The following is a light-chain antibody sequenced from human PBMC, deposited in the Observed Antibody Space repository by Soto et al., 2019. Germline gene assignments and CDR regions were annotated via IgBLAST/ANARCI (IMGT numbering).Light chain of an antibody. J-gene: IGKJ4*01. CDR2: TAS. V-gene: IGKV1-8*01. CDR3: HQSFSYPLT. CDR1: QGISSH. Sequence: AIRMTQSPSSFSASTGDRVTITCRASQGISSHLAWYQVKPGQAPRLLIYTASYLESGVPSRLSGSGSGTDFTVIISSLQSEDLAGDYCHQSFSYPLTFGGGTKVEIK.